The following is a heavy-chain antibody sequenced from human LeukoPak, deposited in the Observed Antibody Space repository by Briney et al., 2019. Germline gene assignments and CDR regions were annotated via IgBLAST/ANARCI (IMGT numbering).Heavy chain of an antibody. CDR1: GFTFDDYA. CDR3: AKDMGYSYGSGFDY. CDR2: ISWNSGSI. V-gene: IGHV3-9*01. D-gene: IGHD5-18*01. J-gene: IGHJ4*02. Sequence: GGSLRLSCAASGFTFDDYAMHWVRQAPGKGLEWVSGISWNSGSIGYADSVKGRFTISRDNAKNSLYLQMNSLRAEDTALYYCAKDMGYSYGSGFDYWGQGALVTVSS.